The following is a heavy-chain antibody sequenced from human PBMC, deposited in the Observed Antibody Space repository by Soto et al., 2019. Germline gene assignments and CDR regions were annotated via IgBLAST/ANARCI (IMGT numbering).Heavy chain of an antibody. CDR2: ISSTTNYI. CDR1: GFTFTRYG. V-gene: IGHV3-21*01. CDR3: ARESEDLTSNFDY. Sequence: KTGGSLRLSCAASGFTFTRYGMNWVRQAPGKGLEWVSSISSTTNYIYYADSMKGRFTVSRDNAKNSVYLEMNSLSAEDTALYYCARESEDLTSNFDYWGQGTLVTVSS. J-gene: IGHJ4*02.